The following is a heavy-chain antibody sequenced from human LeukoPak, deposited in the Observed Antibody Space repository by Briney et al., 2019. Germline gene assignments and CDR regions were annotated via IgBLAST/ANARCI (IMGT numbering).Heavy chain of an antibody. CDR3: AKENYYATSGMDV. J-gene: IGHJ6*02. V-gene: IGHV3-9*02. CDR1: RFTSDDYA. CDR2: ISWNSGSI. D-gene: IGHD3-10*01. Sequence: GRSLTLSSAASRFTSDDYAMEWVRQAAGKGLEWVSGISWNSGSIGYADSVKGRFTISRDNAKNSLYLQMNSLRAEDTALYYCAKENYYATSGMDVWGQGTTVTVSS.